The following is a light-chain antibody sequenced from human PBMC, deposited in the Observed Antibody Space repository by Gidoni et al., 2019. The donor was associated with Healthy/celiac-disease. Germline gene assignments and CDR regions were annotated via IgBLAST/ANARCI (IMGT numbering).Light chain of an antibody. Sequence: SSELTQDPAVSVASGHTVRITCQGDSLRSYYASWYQQKPGQAPVLVIYGKNNRPSGIPDRFSGSSSGNTASLTSTGAQAEDEADYYCNSRDSSGNHVVFGGGTKLTVL. CDR3: NSRDSSGNHVV. CDR2: GKN. V-gene: IGLV3-19*01. J-gene: IGLJ2*01. CDR1: SLRSYY.